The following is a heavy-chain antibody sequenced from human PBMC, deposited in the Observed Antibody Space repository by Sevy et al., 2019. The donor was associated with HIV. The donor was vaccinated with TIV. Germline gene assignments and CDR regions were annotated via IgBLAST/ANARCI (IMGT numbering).Heavy chain of an antibody. V-gene: IGHV3-21*06. CDR1: GFTFSNYA. D-gene: IGHD1-26*01. Sequence: GGSLRLSCAASGFTFSNYAMNWVRQAPGKGLEWVSSISGSSNYIYYAESLKGRFTLSRDNAKNTLYLQMNSMRAEDTAVYYCATGPPDGSYEYTHYWGQGTLVTVSS. J-gene: IGHJ4*02. CDR2: ISGSSNYI. CDR3: ATGPPDGSYEYTHY.